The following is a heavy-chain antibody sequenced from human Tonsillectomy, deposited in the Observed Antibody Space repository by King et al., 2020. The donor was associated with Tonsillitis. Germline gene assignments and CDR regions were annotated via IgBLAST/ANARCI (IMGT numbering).Heavy chain of an antibody. CDR2: MNPNSDNT. J-gene: IGHJ6*02. CDR3: ARSGYCSSDSCFSPNYYYGMDV. CDR1: GYTFTSYD. Sequence: QLVQSGAEVKKPGASVKVSCKASGYTFTSYDINWVRQATGQGLEWMGWMNPNSDNTGYAQKFQGRVTMTRNTSISTAYMELSSLGSEDTAVYYCARSGYCSSDSCFSPNYYYGMDVWGQGTTVTVTS. V-gene: IGHV1-8*01. D-gene: IGHD2-15*01.